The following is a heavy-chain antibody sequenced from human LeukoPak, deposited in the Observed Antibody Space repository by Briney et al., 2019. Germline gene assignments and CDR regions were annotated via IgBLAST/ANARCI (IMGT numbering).Heavy chain of an antibody. J-gene: IGHJ4*02. CDR2: ISGSGGST. CDR1: GFTSSSHA. D-gene: IGHD3-10*01. V-gene: IGHV3-23*01. CDR3: AKGLATMVRGVMYY. Sequence: GGSLRLSCAASGFTSSSHAMSWVRQAPGKGLEWVSAISGSGGSTYYADSVKGRFTISRDNSKNTLYLQMNSLRAEDTAVYYCAKGLATMVRGVMYYWGQGTLVTVSS.